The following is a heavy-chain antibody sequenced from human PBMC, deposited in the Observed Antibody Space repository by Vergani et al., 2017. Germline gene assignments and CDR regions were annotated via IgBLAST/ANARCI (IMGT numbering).Heavy chain of an antibody. CDR2: IFPSGNS. Sequence: QLQLQESGSGLVKPSQTLSLTCAVSGDSITNGGFSWNWIRQPPGKGPEWIGYIFPSGNSDYNPSLKNRVSISLVKSKNQFSLWVNSVTAADTAVYFCARASLRALVGYYYYMDVWGKGKSVVVSS. CDR3: ARASLRALVGYYYYMDV. CDR1: GDSITNGGFS. V-gene: IGHV4-30-2*01. D-gene: IGHD3-16*02. J-gene: IGHJ6*03.